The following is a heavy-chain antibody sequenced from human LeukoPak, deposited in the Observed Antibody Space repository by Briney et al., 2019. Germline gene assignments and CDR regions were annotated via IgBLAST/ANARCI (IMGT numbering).Heavy chain of an antibody. Sequence: GASVKVSCKASGYTFTSYYMHWVRQAPGQGLEWMGIINPSGGSTSYAQKFQGRVTMTRDTSTSIVYMELSSLRSEDTAVYYCARDRGAVAALDYWGQGTLVTVSS. D-gene: IGHD6-19*01. J-gene: IGHJ4*02. CDR3: ARDRGAVAALDY. CDR1: GYTFTSYY. CDR2: INPSGGST. V-gene: IGHV1-46*01.